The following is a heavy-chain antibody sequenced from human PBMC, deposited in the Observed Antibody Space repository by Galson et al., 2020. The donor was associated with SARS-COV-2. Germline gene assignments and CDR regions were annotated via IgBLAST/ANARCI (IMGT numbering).Heavy chain of an antibody. V-gene: IGHV3-64D*06. CDR3: LKDLTGAGDY. CDR1: GFTFSSFA. CDR2: ITNNGGST. D-gene: IGHD4-17*01. J-gene: IGHJ4*02. Sequence: GGSLRLSCSASGFTFSSFAMHWVRQAPGKGLEYVSSITNNGGSTYYGDSVKGRFTISRDNSKNTLYLQMTSLRTEDTAIYYCLKDLTGAGDYWGQGTLVTVSS.